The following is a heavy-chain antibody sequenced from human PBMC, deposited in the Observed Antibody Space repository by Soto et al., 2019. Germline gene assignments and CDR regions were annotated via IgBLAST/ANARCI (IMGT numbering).Heavy chain of an antibody. D-gene: IGHD2-21*02. J-gene: IGHJ4*02. CDR1: GFTFSNHG. CDR3: VRHTCPVDCYSLGY. V-gene: IGHV3-30*03. Sequence: GGSLRLSCAASGFTFSNHGTHWVRQAPGEGLEWVAHISYDGSNEHYTDSVKGRFTISRDNSKNMVFLHMNSLRPEDTAVYYCVRHTCPVDCYSLGYWGLGTLVTVSS. CDR2: ISYDGSNE.